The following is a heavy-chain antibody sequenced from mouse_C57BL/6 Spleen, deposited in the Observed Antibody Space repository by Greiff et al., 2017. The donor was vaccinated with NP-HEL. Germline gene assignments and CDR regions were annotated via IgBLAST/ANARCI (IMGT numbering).Heavy chain of an antibody. Sequence: QVQLQQSGPELVKPGASVKISCKASGYAFSSSWMNWVKQRPGKGLEWIGRIYPGDGDTNYNGKFKGKATLTADKSSSTAYMQLSSLTSEDSAVYCCARAGRAFITTVVATPYYAMDYWGQGTSVTVSS. CDR2: IYPGDGDT. V-gene: IGHV1-82*01. CDR3: ARAGRAFITTVVATPYYAMDY. J-gene: IGHJ4*01. CDR1: GYAFSSSW. D-gene: IGHD1-1*01.